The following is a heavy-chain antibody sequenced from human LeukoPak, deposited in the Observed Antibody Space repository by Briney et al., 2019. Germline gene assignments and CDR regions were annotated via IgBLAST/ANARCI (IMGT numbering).Heavy chain of an antibody. CDR2: INGNGGGT. D-gene: IGHD6-19*01. Sequence: GGSLRLSCSASGFTFSSYAMHWVRQAPGKGLEYVSGINGNGGGTYYADSVKGRFIISRDNSKKTLYLQMSSLRVEDTAVYYCVKESRQQWLVPPRFDYWGQGTLVTVSS. J-gene: IGHJ4*02. V-gene: IGHV3-64D*06. CDR1: GFTFSSYA. CDR3: VKESRQQWLVPPRFDY.